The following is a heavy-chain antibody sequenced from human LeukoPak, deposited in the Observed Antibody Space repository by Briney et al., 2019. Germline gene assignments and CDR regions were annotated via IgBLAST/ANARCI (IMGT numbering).Heavy chain of an antibody. CDR2: IYYSGST. V-gene: IGHV4-39*07. J-gene: IGHJ4*02. CDR1: GGSINNTDYY. CDR3: ATEQAAGGTNYFDN. Sequence: SETLSLTCTVSGGSINNTDYYWGWIRQSPGKGLEWIGSIYYSGSTFYNPSLKSRITISIDTSKNQFSLKLTSVTAADTAVYYCATEQAAGGTNYFDNWGQGTLVTVSS. D-gene: IGHD6-13*01.